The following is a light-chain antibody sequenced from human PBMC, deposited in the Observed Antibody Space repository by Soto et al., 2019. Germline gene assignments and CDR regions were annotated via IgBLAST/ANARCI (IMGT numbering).Light chain of an antibody. CDR1: QTISSW. CDR2: KAS. V-gene: IGKV1-5*03. CDR3: QHYNSYSEA. J-gene: IGKJ1*01. Sequence: DIPMTQSPSTLSGSVGDRVTITCRASQTISSWLAWYQKKPGKAPKLLIYKASTLKSGFPSRFSGSGSGTEFTLTISSLQPDDFATYYCQHYNSYSEAFGQGTKVELK.